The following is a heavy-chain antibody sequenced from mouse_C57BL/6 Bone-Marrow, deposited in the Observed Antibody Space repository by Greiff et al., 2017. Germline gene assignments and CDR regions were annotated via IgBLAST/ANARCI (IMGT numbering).Heavy chain of an antibody. CDR2: IYPGDGDT. Sequence: VNLVESGPELVKPGASVKISCKASGYAFSSSWMNWVKQRPGKGLEWIGRIYPGDGDTNYNGKFKGKATLTADKSSSTAYMQLSSLTSEDSAVYFCAPHYYGSTYFDYWGQGTTLTVSS. CDR1: GYAFSSSW. J-gene: IGHJ2*01. V-gene: IGHV1-82*01. D-gene: IGHD1-1*01. CDR3: APHYYGSTYFDY.